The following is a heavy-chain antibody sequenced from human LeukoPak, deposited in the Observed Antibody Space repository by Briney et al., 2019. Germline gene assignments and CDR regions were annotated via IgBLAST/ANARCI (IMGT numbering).Heavy chain of an antibody. V-gene: IGHV3-48*02. J-gene: IGHJ4*02. CDR1: GFTFSNYS. CDR2: ITSSSSTI. CDR3: AGGYCSGGSCYGIDY. D-gene: IGHD2-15*01. Sequence: GGSLRLSCAASGFTFSNYSMNWFRQAPGKGLEWVSYITSSSSTIYYADSVKGRFTISRDNVKNSVYLQMNSEKDEDTAVYYCAGGYCSGGSCYGIDYWGQGTLVTVSS.